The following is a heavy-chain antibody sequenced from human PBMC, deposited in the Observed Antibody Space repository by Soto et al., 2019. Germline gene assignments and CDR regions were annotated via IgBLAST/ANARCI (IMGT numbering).Heavy chain of an antibody. Sequence: QVQLQESGPGLVKPSQTLSLTCTVSGGSISSGGYYWSWIRQHPGKGLEWIGYIYYSGSTYYNPPLNSRVTISVNTSKSQFSRELSSVTAADTAVYYFARVGGLIWFDPWGQGALVTGSS. D-gene: IGHD3-16*01. CDR2: IYYSGST. V-gene: IGHV4-31*03. CDR1: GGSISSGGYY. J-gene: IGHJ5*02. CDR3: ARVGGLIWFDP.